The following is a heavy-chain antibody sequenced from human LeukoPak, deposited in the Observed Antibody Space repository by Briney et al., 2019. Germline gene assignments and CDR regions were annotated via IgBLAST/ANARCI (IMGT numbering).Heavy chain of an antibody. J-gene: IGHJ4*02. CDR1: GGTFSSYA. CDR2: IIPIFGTA. Sequence: SVWVSCKASGGTFSSYAISWVRQAPGQGLEWMGGIIPIFGTANYAQKFQGRVTITADESTSTAYMELSSLRSEDTAVYYCARDSSGWYGLFDYWVQGTVATVTS. CDR3: ARDSSGWYGLFDY. V-gene: IGHV1-69*13. D-gene: IGHD6-19*01.